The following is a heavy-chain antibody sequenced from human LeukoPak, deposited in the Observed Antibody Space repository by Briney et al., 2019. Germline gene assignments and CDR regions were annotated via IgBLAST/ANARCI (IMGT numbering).Heavy chain of an antibody. D-gene: IGHD6-6*01. V-gene: IGHV1-58*02. CDR1: GFTFTSSA. CDR2: IVVGSGNT. CDR3: AANLAARLYYFDY. Sequence: SVKVSCKASGFTFTSSAIQWVRQARGQRLEWIGWIVVGSGNTNYAQKFQERVTITRDMSTSTAYMELSSLRSEDTAVYYCAANLAARLYYFDYWGQGTLVTVSS. J-gene: IGHJ4*02.